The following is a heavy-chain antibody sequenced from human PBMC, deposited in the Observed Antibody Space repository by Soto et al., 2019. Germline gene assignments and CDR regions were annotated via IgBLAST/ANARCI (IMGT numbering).Heavy chain of an antibody. V-gene: IGHV4-30-4*01. CDR2: ISYGGST. CDR1: GASISSDDYY. CDR3: AIDVNNYYGMDV. Sequence: QVQLQESGPGLVKPSQTLSLTCSISGASISSDDYYWSWVRQPPGKGMEWIGYISYGGSTYYNPSRKSRITISVDTSKTQFSLILRSVTAADTAVFYCAIDVNNYYGMDVWGQGTTVTVSS. J-gene: IGHJ6*02.